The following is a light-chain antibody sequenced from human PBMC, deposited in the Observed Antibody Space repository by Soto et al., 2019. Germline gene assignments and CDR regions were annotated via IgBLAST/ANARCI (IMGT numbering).Light chain of an antibody. CDR3: QQANTFPPT. Sequence: DIQMTQSPSSVSASVGDRVNITCRASQGVSSWLAWYLQKPGKAPKFLIYAASTLEGGVPSRFIGDGYGTEFSLIINNLQPEDFGTYYCQQANTFPPTFGGGTKVEI. V-gene: IGKV1-12*01. CDR2: AAS. CDR1: QGVSSW. J-gene: IGKJ4*01.